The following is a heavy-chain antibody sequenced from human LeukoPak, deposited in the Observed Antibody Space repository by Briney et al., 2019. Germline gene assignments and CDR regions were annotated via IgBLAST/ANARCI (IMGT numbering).Heavy chain of an antibody. Sequence: ASVKVSCKASGGTFSSYAISWVRQAPGQGLEWMGRIIPIFGTANYAQKFQGRVTITTDESTSTAYMELSSLRSEDTAVYYCARTGITMIVEPNAFDIWGQGTMVTVSS. CDR3: ARTGITMIVEPNAFDI. D-gene: IGHD3-22*01. J-gene: IGHJ3*02. CDR1: GGTFSSYA. CDR2: IIPIFGTA. V-gene: IGHV1-69*05.